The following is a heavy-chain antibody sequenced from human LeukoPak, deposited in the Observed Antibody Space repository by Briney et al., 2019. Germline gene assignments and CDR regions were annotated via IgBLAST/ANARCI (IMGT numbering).Heavy chain of an antibody. Sequence: ASVKVSCKVSGYTLTELSMHWVRQAPGKGLEWMGGFDPEDGETIYAQKFQGRVIMTEDTSTDTAYMELSSLRSEDTAVYYCARGIAAAGGDYYMDVWGKGTTVTVSS. CDR3: ARGIAAAGGDYYMDV. CDR2: FDPEDGET. V-gene: IGHV1-24*01. J-gene: IGHJ6*03. CDR1: GYTLTELS. D-gene: IGHD6-13*01.